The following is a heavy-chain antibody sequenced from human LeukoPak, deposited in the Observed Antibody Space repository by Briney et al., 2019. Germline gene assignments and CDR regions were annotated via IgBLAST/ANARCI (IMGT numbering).Heavy chain of an antibody. J-gene: IGHJ5*02. V-gene: IGHV1-69*05. Sequence: SVKVSCKASGGTFSSYAISWVRQAPGQGLEWMGGIIPIFGTANYAQKFQGRVTITTDESTSTAYMELSSLRSEDTAVYYCARSPVVPAAAWFAPWGQGTLVTVSS. D-gene: IGHD2-2*01. CDR1: GGTFSSYA. CDR3: ARSPVVPAAAWFAP. CDR2: IIPIFGTA.